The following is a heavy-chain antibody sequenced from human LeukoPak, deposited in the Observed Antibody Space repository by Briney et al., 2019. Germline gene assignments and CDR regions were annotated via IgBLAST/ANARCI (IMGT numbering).Heavy chain of an antibody. CDR1: GDSISTSNSY. V-gene: IGHV4-39*01. J-gene: IGHJ4*02. CDR3: ARQTGSGLFILP. Sequence: SETLSLTRTVSGDSISTSNSYWGWIRQPPGKGLEWIGSIYYSGNTYYNASLKSRVTISVDTSKNQFSLRLTSVTAADTAVYYCARQTGSGLFILPGGQGTLVTVSS. CDR2: IYYSGNT. D-gene: IGHD3/OR15-3a*01.